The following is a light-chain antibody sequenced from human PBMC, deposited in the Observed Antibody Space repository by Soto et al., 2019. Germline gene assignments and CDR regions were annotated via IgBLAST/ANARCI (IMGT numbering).Light chain of an antibody. CDR1: QSFNSIY. CDR3: QQYNNWPPWT. Sequence: EIVLTQSPGTLSLPPGERATLSCRASQSFNSIYLAWYQQKPGQAPRLLIYGGSTRATGIPARFSGSGSGTEFTLTINSLQSEDFAVYHCQQYNNWPPWTFGQGTKVDIK. J-gene: IGKJ1*01. V-gene: IGKV3D-15*01. CDR2: GGS.